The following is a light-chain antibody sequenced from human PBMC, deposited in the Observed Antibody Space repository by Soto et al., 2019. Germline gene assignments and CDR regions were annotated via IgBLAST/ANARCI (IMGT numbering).Light chain of an antibody. Sequence: QSALTQPASVSGTPRQSITVSCIGTSSDIGRYNYVSWYQQHPGRAPKLIIRDVSSRPSGVPTRFSGSKSGSSASLTISGLQVEDEAYYFCSSYASTNAQLFGGGTKLTVL. J-gene: IGLJ2*01. CDR2: DVS. CDR1: SSDIGRYNY. CDR3: SSYASTNAQL. V-gene: IGLV2-14*03.